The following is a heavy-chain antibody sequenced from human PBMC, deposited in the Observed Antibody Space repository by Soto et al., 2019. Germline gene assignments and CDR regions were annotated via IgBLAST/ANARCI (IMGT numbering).Heavy chain of an antibody. CDR1: GFTFSSYS. V-gene: IGHV3-48*02. Sequence: EVQLVESGGGLVQPGGSLRLSCAAYGFTFSSYSMNWVRQEPGKGLEWLSYISSSISTMHYADSVKGRFTISRDNAKNSLYLQIKSLRDEDTAVYYCAREVRDTAVADFDYWGQGTLVTVSS. CDR2: ISSSISTM. CDR3: AREVRDTAVADFDY. D-gene: IGHD5-18*01. J-gene: IGHJ4*02.